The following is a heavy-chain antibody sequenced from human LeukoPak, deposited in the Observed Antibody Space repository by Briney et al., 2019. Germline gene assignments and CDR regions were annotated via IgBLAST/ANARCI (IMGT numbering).Heavy chain of an antibody. CDR3: ARISGLGAREYLDH. CDR1: GFTFSSYE. CDR2: ISSSGSII. V-gene: IGHV3-48*03. D-gene: IGHD2/OR15-2a*01. J-gene: IGHJ4*02. Sequence: PGGSLRLSCAASGFTFSSYEMNWVRQAPGKGLEWVSYISSSGSIIYHADSVKGRFTISRDNAKNSVYMQMNSLRDEDTAVYYCARISGLGAREYLDHWGQGTLVTVSS.